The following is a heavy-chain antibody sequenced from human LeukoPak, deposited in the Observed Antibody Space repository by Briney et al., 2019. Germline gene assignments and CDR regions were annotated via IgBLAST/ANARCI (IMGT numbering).Heavy chain of an antibody. CDR3: TRDRGGSPTDVFDY. V-gene: IGHV3-23*01. CDR1: GLTFSKSA. D-gene: IGHD2-15*01. Sequence: GSLRLSCAASGLTFSKSALTWVRQAPGKGLEWVSTITDVGDIFYTYSVRGRFTISRDNSKNTVYMQMDGLRAEDTVVYYCTRDRGGSPTDVFDYWGQGTLVTVSS. J-gene: IGHJ4*02. CDR2: ITDVGDI.